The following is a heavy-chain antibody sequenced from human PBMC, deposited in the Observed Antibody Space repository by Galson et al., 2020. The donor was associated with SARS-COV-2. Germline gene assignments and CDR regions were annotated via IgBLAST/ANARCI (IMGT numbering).Heavy chain of an antibody. D-gene: IGHD3-22*01. CDR2: IYYSARL. J-gene: IGHJ4*01. V-gene: IGHV4-39*01. CDR3: ARQYYYDSSGYYPHLFDS. Sequence: ETSETLSLTCTVSGDYFNSIPYYWGWIRQPPGRGLEWIGSIYYSARLYYNPSLKSRVTISVDTSNNQFSLRLNSVTAADTAVYYCARQYYYDSSGYYPHLFDSWGHGTLVPGSS. CDR1: GDYFNSIPYY.